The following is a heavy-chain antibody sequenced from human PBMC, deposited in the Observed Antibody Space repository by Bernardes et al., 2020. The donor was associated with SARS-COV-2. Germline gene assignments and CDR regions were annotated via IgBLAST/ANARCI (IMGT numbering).Heavy chain of an antibody. V-gene: IGHV3-21*01. CDR2: ISFSSSHI. Sequence: GGSLSLSCVASGFTFSSNSMHWVRQAPGKGLEWVSSISFSSSHIYYADSLKGRFTISRDNAKNSLYLQLNSLTAEDTAVYYCARFGGYYHGSAFDIWGQGTMVAVSS. J-gene: IGHJ3*02. CDR3: ARFGGYYHGSAFDI. D-gene: IGHD5-18*01. CDR1: GFTFSSNS.